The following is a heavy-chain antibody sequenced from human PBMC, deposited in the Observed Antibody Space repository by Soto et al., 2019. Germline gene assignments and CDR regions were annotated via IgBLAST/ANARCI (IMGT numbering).Heavy chain of an antibody. CDR2: INGEGDTT. Sequence: EVQLVESGGGLVQPGGSLRLSCVASGFTFSNYGMQWVRQAPGKGLVWVSRINGEGDTTSYADSVKGRFTISRDSARKTLYVQMNSLRAEDTAVYYCVRGGAGAFDIWGQGTMVTVSS. CDR3: VRGGAGAFDI. J-gene: IGHJ3*02. V-gene: IGHV3-74*01. CDR1: GFTFSNYG. D-gene: IGHD1-26*01.